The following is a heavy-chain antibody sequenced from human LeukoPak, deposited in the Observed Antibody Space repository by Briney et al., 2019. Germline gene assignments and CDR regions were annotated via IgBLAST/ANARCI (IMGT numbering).Heavy chain of an antibody. CDR3: VRGNDYGGPHY. Sequence: PGGSLRLSCAASGFTFSSYWMSWVRQAPGKGLEWVANIKQGGSEKYYVDSVKGRFTISRDNGKNTLFLQMNSLRAEDAAVYYCVRGNDYGGPHYWGQGTLVTVSS. D-gene: IGHD4-23*01. CDR1: GFTFSSYW. CDR2: IKQGGSEK. J-gene: IGHJ4*02. V-gene: IGHV3-7*01.